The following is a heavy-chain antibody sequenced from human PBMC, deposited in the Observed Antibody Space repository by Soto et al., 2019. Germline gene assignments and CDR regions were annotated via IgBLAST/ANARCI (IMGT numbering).Heavy chain of an antibody. CDR2: INRSGST. CDR1: GGSFRGYY. CDR3: VRQGRPEMATNDY. J-gene: IGHJ4*02. V-gene: IGHV4-34*01. D-gene: IGHD3-10*01. Sequence: PSETLSLTCAVYGGSFRGYYWSWIRQPPGKGLEWIGEINRSGSTKYNPSLKSRVTISVDRSKNQFSLNLSSVTAADTAVYYCVRQGRPEMATNDYWGQGTLVTVSS.